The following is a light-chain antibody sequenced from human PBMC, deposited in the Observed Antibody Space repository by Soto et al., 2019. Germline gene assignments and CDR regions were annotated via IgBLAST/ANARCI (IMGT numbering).Light chain of an antibody. V-gene: IGKV3-11*01. CDR2: DAS. CDR3: QQRANWPIT. J-gene: IGKJ5*01. CDR1: QSVGIY. Sequence: EIVLTQSPATLSLSPGERVTLSCRASQSVGIYLAWYQQKPGQAPRLLIYDASNRATGIPARFSGSGSATDFTLTISSLEPEDFVVYYCQQRANWPITFGQGTRLEIK.